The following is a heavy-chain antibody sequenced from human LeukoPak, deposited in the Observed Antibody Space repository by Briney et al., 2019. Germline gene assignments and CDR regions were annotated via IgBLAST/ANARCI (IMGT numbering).Heavy chain of an antibody. J-gene: IGHJ6*02. CDR2: IGSSGSTI. Sequence: GGSLRLSCAASVFTFSSYEMNWVRQAPGKGLEWVSYIGSSGSTIYYADSVKGRFTISRDNATNSLYLQMNSLRAEDTAVYYCAKTYYYGSGSSYYYYYGMDVWGQGTTVTVSS. CDR3: AKTYYYGSGSSYYYYYGMDV. V-gene: IGHV3-48*03. D-gene: IGHD3-10*01. CDR1: VFTFSSYE.